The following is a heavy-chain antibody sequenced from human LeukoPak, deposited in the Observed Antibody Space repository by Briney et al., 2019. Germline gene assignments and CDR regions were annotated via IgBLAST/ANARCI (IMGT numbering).Heavy chain of an antibody. D-gene: IGHD3-10*01. V-gene: IGHV3-7*01. CDR3: ALNMVGGQIFDF. J-gene: IGHJ4*02. Sequence: GGSLRLSCAASGFTFSNYWMSWVRQAPGKGLEWVADIKRDESEQHYVDSVKGRFTTSRDNAKNSLYLQMNSLRAEDTAVYYCALNMVGGQIFDFWGQGTLVTVSS. CDR1: GFTFSNYW. CDR2: IKRDESEQ.